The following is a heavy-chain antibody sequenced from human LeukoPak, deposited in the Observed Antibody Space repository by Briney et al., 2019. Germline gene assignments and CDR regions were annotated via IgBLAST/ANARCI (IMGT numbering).Heavy chain of an antibody. V-gene: IGHV4-4*07. J-gene: IGHJ5*02. CDR3: AREIDRGYCSSTSCYGVGRGWFDP. D-gene: IGHD2-2*01. CDR1: GGSISSYY. CDR2: IYTSGST. Sequence: SETLSLICTVSGGSISSYYWSWIRQPAGKGLEWIGRIYTSGSTNYNPSLKSRVTMSVDTSKNQFSLKLSSVTAADTAVYYCAREIDRGYCSSTSCYGVGRGWFDPWGQGTLVTVSS.